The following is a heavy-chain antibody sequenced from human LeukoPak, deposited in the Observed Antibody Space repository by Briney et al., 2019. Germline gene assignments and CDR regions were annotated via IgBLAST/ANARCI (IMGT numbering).Heavy chain of an antibody. V-gene: IGHV3-33*08. J-gene: IGHJ4*02. CDR1: GFTFSSFG. D-gene: IGHD1-26*01. Sequence: GGSLRLSCAASGFTFSSFGMHWVRQAPGKGLEWVAVISSDGSNKYYADSVKGRFTISRDNSKNTLYLQMNSLRAEDTAVYYCARQNTPHGNFDYWGQGTLVTVSS. CDR2: ISSDGSNK. CDR3: ARQNTPHGNFDY.